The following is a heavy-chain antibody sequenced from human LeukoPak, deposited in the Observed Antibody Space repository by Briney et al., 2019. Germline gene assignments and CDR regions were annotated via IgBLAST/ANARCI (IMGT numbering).Heavy chain of an antibody. CDR2: ISGSGGST. D-gene: IGHD3-3*01. CDR1: GFTFSSYS. Sequence: GGSLRLSCAASGFTFSSYSMSWVRQAPGKGLEWVSAISGSGGSTYYADSVKGRFTISRDNSKNTLYLQMNSLRAEDTAVYYCASIWYYDFWSGYYPTPDYWGQGTLVTVSS. V-gene: IGHV3-23*01. CDR3: ASIWYYDFWSGYYPTPDY. J-gene: IGHJ4*02.